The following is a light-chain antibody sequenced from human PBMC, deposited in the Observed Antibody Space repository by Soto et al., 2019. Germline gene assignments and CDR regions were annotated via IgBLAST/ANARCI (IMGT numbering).Light chain of an antibody. V-gene: IGLV1-40*01. CDR1: SSNIGAGYD. CDR2: GNR. Sequence: QSVLTQPPSVSGAPGQRVTISCTGNSSNIGAGYDVHWYQQLPGRAPKLLIFGNRNRPSGVPDRFSGSKSGSSASLAITGLQAEDEADYYCQSYDSTLSARYVFGTGTKVTVL. J-gene: IGLJ1*01. CDR3: QSYDSTLSARYV.